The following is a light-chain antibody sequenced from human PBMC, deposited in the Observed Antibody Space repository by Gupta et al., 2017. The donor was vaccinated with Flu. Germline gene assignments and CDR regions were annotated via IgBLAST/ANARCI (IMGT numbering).Light chain of an antibody. CDR2: QNC. CDR3: QAWDSFTSVV. Sequence: SYEVTQPPSVSVSPGQTASITCSGDNLGEKYVCWYQQKPGQSPVLLIYQNCKRPSGIPERFFGYNSGNTAALTISGTQKIAEGVYFCQAWDSFTSVVFGGGTKLTVL. J-gene: IGLJ2*01. V-gene: IGLV3-1*01. CDR1: NLGEKY.